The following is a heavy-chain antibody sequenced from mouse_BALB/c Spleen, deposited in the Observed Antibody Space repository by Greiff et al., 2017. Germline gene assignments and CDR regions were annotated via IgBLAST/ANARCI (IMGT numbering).Heavy chain of an antibody. Sequence: EVMLVESGGGLVKPGGSLKLSCAASGFTFSSYAMSWVRQSPEKRLEWVAEISSGGSYTYYPDTVTGRFTISRDNAKNTLYLEMSSLRSEDTAMYYCARDRGLWFDYWGQGTTLTVSS. J-gene: IGHJ2*01. CDR3: ARDRGLWFDY. CDR2: ISSGGSYT. D-gene: IGHD3-3*01. V-gene: IGHV5-9-4*01. CDR1: GFTFSSYA.